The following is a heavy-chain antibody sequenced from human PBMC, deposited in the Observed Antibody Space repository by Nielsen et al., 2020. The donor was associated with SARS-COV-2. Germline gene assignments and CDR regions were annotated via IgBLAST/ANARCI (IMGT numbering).Heavy chain of an antibody. V-gene: IGHV1-69*13. D-gene: IGHD6-13*01. J-gene: IGHJ4*02. CDR1: GGTFSSYA. CDR2: IIPIFGTA. CDR3: ARGGIAAAAPAF. Sequence: SVKVSCKASGGTFSSYAISWVRQAPGQGLEWMGGIIPIFGTANYAQKFQGRVTITADESTSTAYMELSSLRSEDTAVYYCARGGIAAAAPAFWGQGTLVTVSS.